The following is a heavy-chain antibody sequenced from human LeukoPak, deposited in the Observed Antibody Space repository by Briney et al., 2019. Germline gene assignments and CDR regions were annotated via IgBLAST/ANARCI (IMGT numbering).Heavy chain of an antibody. CDR3: AIMHPYYDGNGYWVQ. V-gene: IGHV3-23*01. J-gene: IGHJ4*02. Sequence: GESLRLSCAASGFTFSSYAMSWVRQAPGKGLEWVSGISVSGGSTAYADSVKGRFTISRDNPRNTLYMQINSLRAEDTALYYCAIMHPYYDGNGYWVQWGQGTLVTVSS. CDR1: GFTFSSYA. CDR2: ISVSGGST. D-gene: IGHD3-22*01.